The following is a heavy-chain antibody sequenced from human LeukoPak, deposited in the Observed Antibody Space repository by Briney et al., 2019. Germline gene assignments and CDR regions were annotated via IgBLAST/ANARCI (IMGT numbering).Heavy chain of an antibody. CDR1: GFTVSSNY. CDR3: AISSPYYDFWSGYDTDEFDY. Sequence: PGGSLRLSYAASGFTVSSNYMSWVRQAPGKGLEWVSVIYSGGSTYYADSVKGRFTISRDNAKNTLYLQMNSLRAEDTAVYYCAISSPYYDFWSGYDTDEFDYWGQGTLVTVSS. CDR2: IYSGGST. V-gene: IGHV3-53*01. J-gene: IGHJ4*02. D-gene: IGHD3-3*01.